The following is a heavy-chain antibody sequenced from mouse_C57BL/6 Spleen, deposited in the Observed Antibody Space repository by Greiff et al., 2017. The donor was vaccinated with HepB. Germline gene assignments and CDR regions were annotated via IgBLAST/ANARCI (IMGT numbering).Heavy chain of an antibody. Sequence: QVQLKQPGAELVRPGSSVKLSCKASGYTFTSYWMDWVKQRPGQGLEWIGNIYPSDSETHYNQKFKDKATLTVDKASSTAYMQLSSLTSEDSAVYYCARAIYYESPFDYWGQGTTLTVSS. CDR1: GYTFTSYW. CDR3: ARAIYYESPFDY. V-gene: IGHV1-61*01. CDR2: IYPSDSET. D-gene: IGHD2-4*01. J-gene: IGHJ2*01.